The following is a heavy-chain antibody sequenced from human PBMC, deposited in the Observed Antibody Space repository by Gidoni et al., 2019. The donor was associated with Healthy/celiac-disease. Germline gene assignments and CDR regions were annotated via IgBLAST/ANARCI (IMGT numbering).Heavy chain of an antibody. J-gene: IGHJ3*02. Sequence: EVQLVQSGAAVNKPGASLQVSCTGSGYSFPSYWIGWVRQMPGKGLEWMGIIFPGDSDTRYSPSFQGQVTISADKSISTTYLQWRSLKASDTAMYYCARPNVPWGDYHKNPFDIWGQGTMVTVSS. CDR1: GYSFPSYW. V-gene: IGHV5-51*03. CDR3: ARPNVPWGDYHKNPFDI. D-gene: IGHD4-17*01. CDR2: IFPGDSDT.